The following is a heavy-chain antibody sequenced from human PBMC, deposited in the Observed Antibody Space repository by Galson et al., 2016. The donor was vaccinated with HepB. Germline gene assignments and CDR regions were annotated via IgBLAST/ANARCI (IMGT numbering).Heavy chain of an antibody. D-gene: IGHD6-19*01. Sequence: SVKVSCKASGGPFSSYTISWVRQAPGQGLEWMGRIIPILSVVNYAQKFQGRVTITADKSTSTAYMELSSLRSEDTAVFYCAGSHYSSGWRWGQGTLVTVSS. V-gene: IGHV1-69*02. CDR1: GGPFSSYT. CDR3: AGSHYSSGWR. CDR2: IIPILSVV. J-gene: IGHJ4*02.